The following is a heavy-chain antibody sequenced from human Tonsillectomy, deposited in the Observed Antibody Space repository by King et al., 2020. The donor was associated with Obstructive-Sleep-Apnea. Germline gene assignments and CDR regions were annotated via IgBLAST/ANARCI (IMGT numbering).Heavy chain of an antibody. D-gene: IGHD5-12*01. J-gene: IGHJ4*02. V-gene: IGHV1-46*03. CDR3: AKSIVAPIPTYYFDY. CDR2: INPSGGTT. Sequence: VQLVQSGAEVKKPGASVKVSCKASGYTFTNYYMHWVRQAPGQGLEWMGRINPSGGTTSYAQTFQGRVTMTRDTSKSTVYMELSSLTSEDTAVYYCAKSIVAPIPTYYFDYWGQGTLVTVSS. CDR1: GYTFTNYY.